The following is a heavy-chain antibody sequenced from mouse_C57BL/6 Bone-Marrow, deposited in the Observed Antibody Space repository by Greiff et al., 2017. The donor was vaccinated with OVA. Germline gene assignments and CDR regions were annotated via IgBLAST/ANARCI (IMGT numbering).Heavy chain of an antibody. CDR1: GYSITSGYY. D-gene: IGHD3-2*02. CDR2: ISYDGSN. CDR3: ARDRRSQDYFDD. Sequence: VQLQQSGPGLVKPSQSLSLTCSVTGYSITSGYYWNWIRQFPGNKLEWMGYISYDGSNNSNPSLKNRISITRDTSKNQFFLKLNSVTTEDTATYYCARDRRSQDYFDDWGQGTTLTVSS. J-gene: IGHJ2*01. V-gene: IGHV3-6*01.